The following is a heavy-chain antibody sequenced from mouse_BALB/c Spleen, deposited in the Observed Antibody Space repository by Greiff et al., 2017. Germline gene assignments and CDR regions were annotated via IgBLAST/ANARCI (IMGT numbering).Heavy chain of an antibody. V-gene: IGHV5-9-3*01. CDR1: GFTFSSYA. CDR2: ISSGGSST. J-gene: IGHJ2*01. CDR3: AGQGGNYFDY. Sequence: EVQLVESGGGLVKPGGSLKLSCAASGFTFSSYAMSWVRQTPEKRLEWVATISSGGSSTYYPDSVKGRFTISRDNAKNTLYLQMSSLRSEDTAMYYCAGQGGNYFDYWGQGTTLTVSS.